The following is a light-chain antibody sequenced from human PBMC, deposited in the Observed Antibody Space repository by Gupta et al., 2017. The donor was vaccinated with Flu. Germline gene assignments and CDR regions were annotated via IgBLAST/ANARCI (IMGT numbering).Light chain of an antibody. CDR1: SSNIGSNT. CDR3: ASWDDSLDGYV. CDR2: SSN. Sequence: QSVLTQPPSASGTPGQRVTISCSGSSSNIGSNTVNWYPHLPGSAPKLLIYSSNQRPSGVPDRFSGSKSGTSASLAVSGLQAEDEADYYCASWDDSLDGYVFGPGTRVTVL. J-gene: IGLJ1*01. V-gene: IGLV1-44*01.